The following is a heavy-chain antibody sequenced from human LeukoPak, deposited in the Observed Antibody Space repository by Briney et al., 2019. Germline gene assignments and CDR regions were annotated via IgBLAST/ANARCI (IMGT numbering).Heavy chain of an antibody. D-gene: IGHD2-8*01. CDR2: ISGSGGTT. V-gene: IGHV3-23*01. CDR3: AKSRRYCTNGVCYHGYFGY. CDR1: GLTFSSYA. J-gene: IGHJ4*02. Sequence: GGSLRLSCAASGLTFSSYAMSWVRQAPGKGLEWVSAISGSGGTTYYADSVKGRFTISRDNSKNTLCLQMNSLRAEDTAVYYCAKSRRYCTNGVCYHGYFGYWGQGTLVTVSS.